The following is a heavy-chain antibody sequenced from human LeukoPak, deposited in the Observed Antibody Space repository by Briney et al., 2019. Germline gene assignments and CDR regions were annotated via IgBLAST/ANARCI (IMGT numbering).Heavy chain of an antibody. J-gene: IGHJ5*02. CDR3: ARALYDYGGNRVWFDP. V-gene: IGHV1-8*01. Sequence: ASVKVSCKASGYTFTSYDINWVRQATGQGLEWMGSMNPNSGNTGYAQKFQGRVTMTRNTSISTAYMELSGLRSEDTAVYYCARALYDYGGNRVWFDPWGQGTLVTVSS. CDR2: MNPNSGNT. D-gene: IGHD4-23*01. CDR1: GYTFTSYD.